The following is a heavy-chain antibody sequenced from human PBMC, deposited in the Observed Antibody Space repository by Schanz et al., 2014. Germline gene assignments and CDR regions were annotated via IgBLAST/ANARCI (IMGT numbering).Heavy chain of an antibody. V-gene: IGHV3-66*01. CDR2: IYSDGRT. Sequence: EVQLVESGGGLVKPGGSLTLSCAASGFSISDAWMHWVRQAPGKGLVWVSVIYSDGRTYYGDSVKGRFTISRDNSKNTLYLQMNSLRDEDTAMYYCAKRCSSTSCSHGAFDIWGQGTMVTVSS. CDR1: GFSISDAW. D-gene: IGHD2-2*01. CDR3: AKRCSSTSCSHGAFDI. J-gene: IGHJ3*02.